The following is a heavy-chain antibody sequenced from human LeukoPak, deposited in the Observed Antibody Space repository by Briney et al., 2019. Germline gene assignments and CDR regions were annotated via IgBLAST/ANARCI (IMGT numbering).Heavy chain of an antibody. D-gene: IGHD3-10*01. J-gene: IGHJ5*02. CDR3: ARGRGGSGSYSPPYNWFDP. CDR1: GGSFSGYY. V-gene: IGHV4-34*01. Sequence: SETLSLTCAVYGGSFSGYYWSWIRQPPGKGLEWIGEINHSGSTNYHPSLKSRVTISVDTSKNQFSLKLSSVTAADTAVYYCARGRGGSGSYSPPYNWFDPWGQGTLVTVSS. CDR2: INHSGST.